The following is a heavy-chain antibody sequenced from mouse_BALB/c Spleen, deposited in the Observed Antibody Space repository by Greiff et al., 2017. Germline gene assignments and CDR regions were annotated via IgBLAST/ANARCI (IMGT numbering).Heavy chain of an antibody. Sequence: VQLQQSGAELVRPGSSVKISCKASGYAFSSYWMNWVKQRPGQGLEWIGQIYPGDGDTNYNGKFKGKATLTADKSSSTAYMQLSSLTSEDSAVYFCAREDYGYNFDYWGQGTTLTVSS. CDR3: AREDYGYNFDY. D-gene: IGHD1-2*01. J-gene: IGHJ2*01. CDR2: IYPGDGDT. V-gene: IGHV1-80*01. CDR1: GYAFSSYW.